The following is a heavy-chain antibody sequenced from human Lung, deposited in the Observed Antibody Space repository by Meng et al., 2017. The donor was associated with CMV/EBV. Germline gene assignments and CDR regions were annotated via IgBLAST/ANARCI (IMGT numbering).Heavy chain of an antibody. V-gene: IGHV3-30-3*01. CDR2: ISSDGDDK. J-gene: IGHJ2*01. CDR1: GFTFSRSA. CDR3: ARDDTDA. Sequence: GGSXRLSCAASGFTFSRSAIHWIRQAPGKGLEWVAVISSDGDDKYYADSVKGRFTISRDNSKNRLYLQMNSLRVEDTAIYYCARDDTDAWGRGNLVT.